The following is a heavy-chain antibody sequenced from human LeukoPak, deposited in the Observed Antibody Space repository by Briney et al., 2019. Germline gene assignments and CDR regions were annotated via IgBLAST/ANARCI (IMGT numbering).Heavy chain of an antibody. V-gene: IGHV3-7*01. CDR3: ARAAELWLTYYFCYYMDV. CDR1: GFTFSSYW. J-gene: IGHJ6*03. D-gene: IGHD6-19*01. Sequence: PGGSLRLSCAASGFTFSSYWMNWVRQAPGKGLEWVANIKQDGSEKYYVDSVKGRFTISRDNAKNSLYLQMSSLRAEDTAVYYCARAAELWLTYYFCYYMDVWGTGTTVTVSS. CDR2: IKQDGSEK.